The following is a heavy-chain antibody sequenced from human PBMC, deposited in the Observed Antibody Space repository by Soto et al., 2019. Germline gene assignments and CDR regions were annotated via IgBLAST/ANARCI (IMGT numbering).Heavy chain of an antibody. V-gene: IGHV4-34*01. CDR1: GGSFSGYY. CDR2: INHSGST. Sequence: SETLSLTCAVYGGSFSGYYWTWIRQPPGTGLEWIGEINHSGSTNYNPSLKSRVTISVDTSKNQLSLKLTSVTAADTAVYYCAGEQITGLLDYWGQGTLVT. D-gene: IGHD2-8*02. CDR3: AGEQITGLLDY. J-gene: IGHJ4*02.